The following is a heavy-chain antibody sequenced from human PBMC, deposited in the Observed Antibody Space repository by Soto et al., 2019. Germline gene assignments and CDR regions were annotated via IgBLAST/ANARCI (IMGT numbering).Heavy chain of an antibody. CDR1: GFTFSSYA. CDR3: ARVGGSSWTPLDY. D-gene: IGHD6-13*01. V-gene: IGHV3-30-3*01. J-gene: IGHJ4*02. CDR2: ISYDGSNK. Sequence: QVQLVESGGGVVQPGSSLRLSWPASGFTFSSYAMHWVRQAPGKGLERVAVISYDGSNKYYADSVKGRFTISRDNSKNTLYLQMNSLRAEDTAVYYCARVGGSSWTPLDYWGQGTLVTVSS.